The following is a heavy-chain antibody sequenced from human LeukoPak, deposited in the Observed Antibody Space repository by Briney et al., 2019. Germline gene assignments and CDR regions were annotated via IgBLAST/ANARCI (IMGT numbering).Heavy chain of an antibody. J-gene: IGHJ4*02. V-gene: IGHV4-34*01. D-gene: IGHD5-12*01. Sequence: SETLSLTCAVYGGSFSGHYWSWIRQPPGKGLEWIGEINHSGSTNYNPSLKSRVTLLVDTSKNQFSLKVSSVTAADTAVYYCARARGEVAIDYWGQGTRVTVSP. CDR1: GGSFSGHY. CDR3: ARARGEVAIDY. CDR2: INHSGST.